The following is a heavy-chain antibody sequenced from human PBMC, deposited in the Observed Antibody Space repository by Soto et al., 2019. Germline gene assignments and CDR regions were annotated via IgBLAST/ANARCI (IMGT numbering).Heavy chain of an antibody. CDR2: ISSSSSYI. CDR1: GFTFSSYS. J-gene: IGHJ6*02. D-gene: IGHD3-3*01. Sequence: PGGSLRLSCAASGFTFSSYSMNWVRQAPGKGLEWVSSISSSSSYIYYADSVKGRFTISRDNAKNSLYLQMNSLRAEDTAVYYYGRDRRGYYDFWSGQDTNYYYYYGLDVWGQGTTVTVAS. CDR3: GRDRRGYYDFWSGQDTNYYYYYGLDV. V-gene: IGHV3-21*01.